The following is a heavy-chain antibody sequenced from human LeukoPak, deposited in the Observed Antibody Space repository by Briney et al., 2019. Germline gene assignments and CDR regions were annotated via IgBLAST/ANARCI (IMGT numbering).Heavy chain of an antibody. V-gene: IGHV4-59*01. D-gene: IGHD6-19*01. CDR3: ARDTSGWYFNL. CDR1: GGSMNTYY. Sequence: SETLSLTCTVPGGSMNTYYWSWIRQFPGRGLQWLGYIHDSGTINYNPSLKSRLTMSIDTSKNQFSLNLTSVTAGDTAIYYCARDTSGWYFNLWGRGTLVTVSS. J-gene: IGHJ2*01. CDR2: IHDSGTI.